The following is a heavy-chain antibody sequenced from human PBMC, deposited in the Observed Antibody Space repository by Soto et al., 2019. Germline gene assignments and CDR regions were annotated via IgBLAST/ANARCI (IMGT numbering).Heavy chain of an antibody. J-gene: IGHJ6*02. CDR1: GFTFGDYA. CDR2: IRSKAYGGTT. Sequence: GGSLRLSCTASGFTFGDYAMSWFRQAPGKGLEWVGFIRSKAYGGTTEYAASVKGRFTISRDDSKSIAYLQMNSLKTEDTAVYYCTRVALGYCISTSCRFLIYYYYYGMDVWGQGTTVTVSS. V-gene: IGHV3-49*03. D-gene: IGHD2-2*01. CDR3: TRVALGYCISTSCRFLIYYYYYGMDV.